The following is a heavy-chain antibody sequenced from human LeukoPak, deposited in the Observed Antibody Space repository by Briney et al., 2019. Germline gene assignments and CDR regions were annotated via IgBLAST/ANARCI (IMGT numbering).Heavy chain of an antibody. CDR3: ASSRPYYDILTGQSDDAFDI. V-gene: IGHV4-59*01. CDR2: INYSGTT. J-gene: IGHJ3*02. CDR1: GGSISNYY. Sequence: ASETLPLTCTVSGGSISNYYWSWIRQPPGKGLEWIGYINYSGTTNYNPSLKSRVSMSVDMSKNQFSLKLCSVTAADTAMYFCASSRPYYDILTGQSDDAFDIWGQGTMVTVSS. D-gene: IGHD3-9*01.